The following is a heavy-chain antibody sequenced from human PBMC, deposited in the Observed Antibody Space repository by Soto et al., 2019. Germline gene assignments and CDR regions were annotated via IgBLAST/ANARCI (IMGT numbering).Heavy chain of an antibody. V-gene: IGHV3-21*01. D-gene: IGHD2-2*01. J-gene: IGHJ5*02. CDR1: GFTFSSYS. CDR2: ISSSSSYI. Sequence: GGSLRLSCAASGFTFSSYSMNWVRQAPGKGLEWVSSISSSSSYIYYADSVKGRFTISRDNAKNSLYLQMNSLRAEDTAVYYCARGGLSERYCSSTSCSNNWFDPWGQGTLVTVSS. CDR3: ARGGLSERYCSSTSCSNNWFDP.